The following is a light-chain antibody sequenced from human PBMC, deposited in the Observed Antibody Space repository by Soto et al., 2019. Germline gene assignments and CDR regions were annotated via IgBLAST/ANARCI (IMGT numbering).Light chain of an antibody. CDR3: QQYSTSPIS. J-gene: IGKJ5*01. Sequence: EKVFSQSPGTPSFSPRGRGPPSRRASQVTSRYLSWYQQRPGQAPRLLIYGASSRATGIPDRFSGSGSGTDFTLTISRLEPEDFAVYYCQQYSTSPISFGQGTRLEIK. V-gene: IGKV3-20*01. CDR2: GAS. CDR1: QVTSRY.